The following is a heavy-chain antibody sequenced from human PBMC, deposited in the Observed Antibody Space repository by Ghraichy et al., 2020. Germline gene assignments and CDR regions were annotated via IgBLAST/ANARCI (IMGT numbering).Heavy chain of an antibody. CDR1: GFTFSRYD. Sequence: GGSLRLSCAASGFTFSRYDIHWVRQAPGKGLEWVAFIRHDGRNYYYADSVKGRFTVSRDNSKNIVYLDVNGLRTDDTAVYHCTKDPVGKSSGSGSYGDYWGQGTLVTVSS. V-gene: IGHV3-30*02. CDR2: IRHDGRNY. CDR3: TKDPVGKSSGSGSYGDY. J-gene: IGHJ4*02. D-gene: IGHD3-10*01.